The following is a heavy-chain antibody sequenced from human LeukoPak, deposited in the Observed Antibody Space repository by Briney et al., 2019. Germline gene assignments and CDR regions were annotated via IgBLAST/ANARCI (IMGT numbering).Heavy chain of an antibody. Sequence: AGGSLRLSCAASGFTFSSYPMSWVRQAPGKGLEWVSGISGSGSSTYYTDSVKGRFTISRDNSKTTLYLQMNSLRADDTAVYYCAKDSSGYSFPNWFDPWGQGTLVTVSS. J-gene: IGHJ5*01. CDR1: GFTFSSYP. D-gene: IGHD3-22*01. V-gene: IGHV3-23*01. CDR3: AKDSSGYSFPNWFDP. CDR2: ISGSGSST.